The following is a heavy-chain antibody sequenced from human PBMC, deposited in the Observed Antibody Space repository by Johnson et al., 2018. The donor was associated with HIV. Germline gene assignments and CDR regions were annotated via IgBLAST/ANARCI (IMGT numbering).Heavy chain of an antibody. CDR1: GFTFSSYD. D-gene: IGHD6-13*01. CDR2: IGTAGDT. J-gene: IGHJ1*01. V-gene: IGHV3-13*01. Sequence: VQLVESGGGVVRPGRSLRLSCTASGFTFSSYDMHWVRQATGKGLEWVSAIGTAGDTYYPGSVKGRFTISRENAKNSLYLQMNVLLCKRARFSSIAAGFCPASSVLELGDNVRGLLGLRWAMWG. CDR3: AAGFCPASSVLELGDNVRGLLGLRWAM.